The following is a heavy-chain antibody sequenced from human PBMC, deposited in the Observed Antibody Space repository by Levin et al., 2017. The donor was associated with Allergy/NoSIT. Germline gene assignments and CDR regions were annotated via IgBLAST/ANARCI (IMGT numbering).Heavy chain of an antibody. V-gene: IGHV4-61*01. CDR3: ARVVGGYNYYGMDV. Sequence: SQTLSLTCTVPGGSVSSGSYYWSWIRQPPGKGLEWIGYIYYSGSTNYNPSLKSRVTISVDTSKNQFYLKLSSVTAADTAVYYCARVVGGYNYYGMDVWGQGTTVTVSS. CDR1: GGSVSSGSYY. J-gene: IGHJ6*02. CDR2: IYYSGST. D-gene: IGHD2-15*01.